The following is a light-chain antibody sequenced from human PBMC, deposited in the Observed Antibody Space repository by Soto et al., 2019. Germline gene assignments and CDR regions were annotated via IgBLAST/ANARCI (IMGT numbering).Light chain of an antibody. J-gene: IGLJ2*01. CDR3: QSYDSSLSGPV. CDR1: SSNIGAGYD. Sequence: QSVVTQPPPVSGAPGQRVTISCTGSSSNIGAGYDVHWYQQLPGTAPKLLIYGNNNRPSGAPDRFSGSKSGTSASLAITGLQAEDEADYYCQSYDSSLSGPVFGGGTKLTVL. V-gene: IGLV1-40*01. CDR2: GNN.